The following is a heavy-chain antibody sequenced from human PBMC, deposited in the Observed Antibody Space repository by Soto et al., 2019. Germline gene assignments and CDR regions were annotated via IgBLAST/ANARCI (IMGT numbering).Heavy chain of an antibody. Sequence: GGSLRLSCAASGFTFSSYAMSWVRQAPGKGLEWVSAISGSGGSAYYADSVKGRFTISRDNSKNTLYLQMNSLRAEVTAVYYCAKDYFGTGRGSYYFDSWGQGPLVTVSS. J-gene: IGHJ4*02. CDR1: GFTFSSYA. CDR3: AKDYFGTGRGSYYFDS. D-gene: IGHD1-26*01. V-gene: IGHV3-23*01. CDR2: ISGSGGSA.